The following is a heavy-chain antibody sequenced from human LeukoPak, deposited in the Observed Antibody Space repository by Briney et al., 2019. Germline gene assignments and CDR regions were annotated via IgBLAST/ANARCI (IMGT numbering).Heavy chain of an antibody. V-gene: IGHV1-2*02. J-gene: IGHJ6*03. Sequence: ASVKVSCXASGYTFTGYYMHWVRQAPGQGLVWMGWINPNSGGTNYAQKFQGRVTMTRDTSISTAYMELSRLRSDDTAVYYCARDRYCSGGSCYSGHYYYYYYMDVWGKGTTVTVSS. CDR2: INPNSGGT. CDR3: ARDRYCSGGSCYSGHYYYYYYMDV. D-gene: IGHD2-15*01. CDR1: GYTFTGYY.